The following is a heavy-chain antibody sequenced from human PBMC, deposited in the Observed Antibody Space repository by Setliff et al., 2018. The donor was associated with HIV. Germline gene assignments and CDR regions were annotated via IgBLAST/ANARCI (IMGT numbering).Heavy chain of an antibody. J-gene: IGHJ4*02. CDR1: GVATSRKSKD. Sequence: SETLSLTCKGSGVATSRKSKDWGGMRQPRGKGLEWIGYIFDTGRSYYSPSLKSRVTISVDTSKNHFSLKLNSVTAADTAVYYASGQGAVPGHSFDSWCPGALVTFSS. CDR2: IFDTGRS. D-gene: IGHD6-19*01. V-gene: IGHV4-39*01. CDR3: SGQGAVPGHSFDS.